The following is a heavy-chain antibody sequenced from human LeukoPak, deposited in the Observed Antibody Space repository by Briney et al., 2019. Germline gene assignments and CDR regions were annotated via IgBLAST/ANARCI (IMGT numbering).Heavy chain of an antibody. J-gene: IGHJ6*02. V-gene: IGHV3-7*01. D-gene: IGHD2-2*02. CDR2: IKQDGSEK. CDR1: GFTFSSYW. CDR3: ARDLVVPAAIRGYYYYGMDV. Sequence: GGSLRLSCAASGFTFSSYWTSWVRQAPGKGLEWVANIKQDGSEKYYVDSVKGRFTISRDNAKNSLYLQMNSLRAEDTAVYYCARDLVVPAAIRGYYYYGMDVWGQGTTVTVSS.